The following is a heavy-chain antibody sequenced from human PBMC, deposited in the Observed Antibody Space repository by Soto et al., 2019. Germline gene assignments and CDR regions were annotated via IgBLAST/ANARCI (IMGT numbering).Heavy chain of an antibody. V-gene: IGHV3-23*01. CDR1: GFTFSSYA. CDR2: ISGSGGST. D-gene: IGHD2-15*01. Sequence: EVQLLESGGGLVQPGGSLRLSCAASGFTFSSYAMSWVRQAPGKGLEWVSAISGSGGSTYYADSVKGRFTISRDNSKSTLYLQMHGLEDEDTAEYYCAKEGSRDYFSGDSCYGYYFDSWGQGTLVPVSS. J-gene: IGHJ4*02. CDR3: AKEGSRDYFSGDSCYGYYFDS.